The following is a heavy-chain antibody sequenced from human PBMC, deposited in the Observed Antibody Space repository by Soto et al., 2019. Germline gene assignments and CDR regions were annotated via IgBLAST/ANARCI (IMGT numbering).Heavy chain of an antibody. J-gene: IGHJ4*02. Sequence: PGGSLRLSCASPGFTFSGYAMHWVRQAPGKGREWVAVMLNDGSNKYYGDSVKGRFTISSDNSNNTLYLQMSSLRADDTAFYYCVSDFGDYKFDYWGKGSLVTV. CDR3: VSDFGDYKFDY. CDR2: MLNDGSNK. V-gene: IGHV3-33*01. CDR1: GFTFSGYA. D-gene: IGHD4-17*01.